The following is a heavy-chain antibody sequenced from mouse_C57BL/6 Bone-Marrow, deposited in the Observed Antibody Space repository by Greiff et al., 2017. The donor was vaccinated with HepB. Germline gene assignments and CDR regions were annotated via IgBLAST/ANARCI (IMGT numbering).Heavy chain of an antibody. CDR1: GFNIKDDY. J-gene: IGHJ1*03. Sequence: VQLQQSGAELVRPGASVKLSCTASGFNIKDDYMHWVKQRPEQGLEWIGWIDPENGDTEYASKFQGKATITADTSSNTAYLQLSSLTSEDTAVYYCTTITTVAWYFDVWGTGTTVTVSS. V-gene: IGHV14-4*01. D-gene: IGHD1-1*01. CDR2: IDPENGDT. CDR3: TTITTVAWYFDV.